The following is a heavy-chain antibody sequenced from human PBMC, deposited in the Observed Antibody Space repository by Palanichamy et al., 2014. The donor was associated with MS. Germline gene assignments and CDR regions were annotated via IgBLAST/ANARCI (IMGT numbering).Heavy chain of an antibody. D-gene: IGHD3-16*01. CDR2: IYPGDSDV. Sequence: EVQLVQSGVEVKKPGESLRISCQASGYPFSAYWIGWVRQMPGKGLEYMGIIYPGDSDVKYSPSFQGQVTISADNSINTAYLQWSRLKASDSAIYFCARAHHYDNLGHRAPMGYWGQGTLVTVSS. V-gene: IGHV5-51*01. CDR3: ARAHHYDNLGHRAPMGY. CDR1: GYPFSAYW. J-gene: IGHJ4*02.